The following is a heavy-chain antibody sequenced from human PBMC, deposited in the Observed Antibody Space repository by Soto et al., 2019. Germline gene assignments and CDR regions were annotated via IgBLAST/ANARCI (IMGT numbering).Heavy chain of an antibody. CDR2: IIPIFGTA. V-gene: IGHV1-69*06. Sequence: QVQLVQSGAEVKKPGSSVKVSCKASGGTFSSYAISWVRQAPGQGLEWMGGIIPIFGTANYAQKFQGRVTITADKSTSTAYMELSSLRTEDTAVYYCARDSVAATSGDCPFDYWGQGTLVTVSS. CDR1: GGTFSSYA. CDR3: ARDSVAATSGDCPFDY. D-gene: IGHD2-21*02. J-gene: IGHJ4*02.